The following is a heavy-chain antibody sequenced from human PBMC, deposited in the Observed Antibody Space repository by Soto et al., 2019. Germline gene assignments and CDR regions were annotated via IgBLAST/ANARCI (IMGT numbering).Heavy chain of an antibody. CDR1: GYTFTSYD. J-gene: IGHJ5*02. D-gene: IGHD2-15*01. CDR3: ARGFRVAATRWWFDP. V-gene: IGHV1-18*01. Sequence: ASVKVSCKASGYTFTSYDINWVRQATGQGLEWMGWISPNNGNTAYAQKLQGRVTMTTDTSTSTAYMELRSLRSDDTAVYYCARGFRVAATRWWFDPWGQGTLVTVSS. CDR2: ISPNNGNT.